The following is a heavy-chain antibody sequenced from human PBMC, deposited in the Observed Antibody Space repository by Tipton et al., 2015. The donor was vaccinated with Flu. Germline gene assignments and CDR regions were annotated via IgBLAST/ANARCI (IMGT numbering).Heavy chain of an antibody. CDR3: ASKIQLWTRYAFDI. CDR2: IYPGYSDT. CDR1: GYSFTSYW. J-gene: IGHJ3*02. Sequence: VQLVQSGAEVKKPGESMKISCKGSGYSFTSYWIGWVRQMTGKGMEWMGIIYPGYSDTRYSPSFQVQVTISADKSISTAYLQRSSLTASDSAMYYCASKIQLWTRYAFDIWGQGTIVAVSS. V-gene: IGHV5-51*01. D-gene: IGHD5-18*01.